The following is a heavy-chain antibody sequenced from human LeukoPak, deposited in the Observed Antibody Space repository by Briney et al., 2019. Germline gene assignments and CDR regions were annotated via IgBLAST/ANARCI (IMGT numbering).Heavy chain of an antibody. CDR2: VDPEDGET. CDR3: ASEGGYCSSTSCYSGY. J-gene: IGHJ4*02. Sequence: ASVKISCKVSGYTFTDYYMHWVQQAPGKGLEWMGLVDPEDGETIYAEKFQGRVTITADTSTDTAYMELSSLRSEDTAAYYCASEGGYCSSTSCYSGYWGQGTLVTVSS. V-gene: IGHV1-69-2*01. CDR1: GYTFTDYY. D-gene: IGHD2-2*02.